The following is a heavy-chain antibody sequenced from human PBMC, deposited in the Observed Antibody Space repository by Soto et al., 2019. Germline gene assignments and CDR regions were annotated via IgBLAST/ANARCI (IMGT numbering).Heavy chain of an antibody. Sequence: SETLSLTCNFSGSSISGYYWSWIRQPPGKGLEWIGFIYHTGSINYNPSLQSRVTISVDTSKNQFSLKLTSVSVADTAVYYCARGGPYSRTWYFDYWGQGTLVTVS. D-gene: IGHD6-13*01. J-gene: IGHJ4*02. V-gene: IGHV4-59*08. CDR3: ARGGPYSRTWYFDY. CDR2: IYHTGSI. CDR1: GSSISGYY.